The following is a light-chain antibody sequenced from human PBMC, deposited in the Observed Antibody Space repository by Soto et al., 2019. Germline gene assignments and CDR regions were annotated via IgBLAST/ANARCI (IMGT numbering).Light chain of an antibody. V-gene: IGLV1-40*01. CDR1: SSNIGANYD. Sequence: QSVLAQPPSVSGAPGQRVTISCSVSSSNIGANYDVHWYQQFPGTAPKLLIYGNTNRPSGVPDRFSASKSGTSASLAITGLQADDEADYYCQSFDSSLSGLYVFGTGTKVTVL. CDR3: QSFDSSLSGLYV. CDR2: GNT. J-gene: IGLJ1*01.